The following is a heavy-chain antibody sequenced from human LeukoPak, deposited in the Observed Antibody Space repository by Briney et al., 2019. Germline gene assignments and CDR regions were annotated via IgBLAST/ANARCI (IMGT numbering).Heavy chain of an antibody. Sequence: GASVKVSCKASGYTFTSYGISWVRQAPGQGLEWMGWISAYNGNTNYARKLQGRVTMTTDTSTSTAYMELRSLRSDDTAVYYCARDLGCGSCYPLNWFDPWGQGTLVTVSS. CDR1: GYTFTSYG. CDR3: ARDLGCGSCYPLNWFDP. J-gene: IGHJ5*02. CDR2: ISAYNGNT. V-gene: IGHV1-18*01. D-gene: IGHD2-15*01.